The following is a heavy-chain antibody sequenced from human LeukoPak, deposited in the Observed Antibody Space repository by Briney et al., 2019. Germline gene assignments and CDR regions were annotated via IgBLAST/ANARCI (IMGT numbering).Heavy chain of an antibody. CDR2: INGNGGST. CDR3: ARVQGSADY. V-gene: IGHV3-20*04. Sequence: GGSLSLSRAASGFDLDDCGMTWVRQAAGKGLEWVSGINGNGGSTGYAASVRGRFIISRDNAQKYVHLQIDRLRSEAPARYYCARVQGSADYWGQGTLVTVSS. CDR1: GFDLDDCG. J-gene: IGHJ4*02.